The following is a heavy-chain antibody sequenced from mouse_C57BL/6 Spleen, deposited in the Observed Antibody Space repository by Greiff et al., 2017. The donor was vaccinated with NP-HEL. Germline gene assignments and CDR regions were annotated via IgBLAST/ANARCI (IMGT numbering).Heavy chain of an antibody. CDR2: ISSGSSTI. CDR3: ARDGYYAWFAY. D-gene: IGHD2-3*01. J-gene: IGHJ3*01. CDR1: GFTFSDYG. Sequence: EVQLVESGGGLVKPGGSLKLSCAASGFTFSDYGMHWVRQAPEKGLEWVAYISSGSSTIYYADTVKGRFTISRDNAKNTLFLQMTSLRSDDTAMYYCARDGYYAWFAYWGQGTLVTVSA. V-gene: IGHV5-17*01.